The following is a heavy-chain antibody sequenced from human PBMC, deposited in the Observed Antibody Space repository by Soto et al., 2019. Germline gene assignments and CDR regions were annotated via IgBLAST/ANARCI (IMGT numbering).Heavy chain of an antibody. CDR3: ARYSYYYDSSGYRPLDY. V-gene: IGHV4-30-4*08. CDR2: IYYSGST. D-gene: IGHD3-22*01. J-gene: IGHJ4*02. Sequence: SETLSLTCTVSGGSLTSYYWSWIRQPPGKGLEWIGYIYYSGSTYYNPSLKSRVTISVDTSKNQFSLKLSSVTAADTAVYYCARYSYYYDSSGYRPLDYWGQGTLVTVSS. CDR1: GGSLTSYY.